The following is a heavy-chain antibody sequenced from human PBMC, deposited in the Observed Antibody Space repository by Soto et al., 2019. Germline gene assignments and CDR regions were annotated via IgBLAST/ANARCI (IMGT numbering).Heavy chain of an antibody. CDR2: ISSSSTYA. Sequence: KPGGSLRLSCAASGFTFSDYYMSWIRQAPGKGLEWLSYISSSSTYAIYADSVKGLFTLSRDNAKNSLYLQMNSLRAEDTAVYYCARNDSSGYLDSWGQGTLVTVSS. CDR3: ARNDSSGYLDS. D-gene: IGHD3-22*01. CDR1: GFTFSDYY. V-gene: IGHV3-11*06. J-gene: IGHJ4*02.